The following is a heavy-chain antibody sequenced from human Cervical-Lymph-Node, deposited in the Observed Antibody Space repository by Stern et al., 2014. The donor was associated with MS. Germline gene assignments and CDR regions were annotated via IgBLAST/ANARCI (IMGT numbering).Heavy chain of an antibody. D-gene: IGHD2-2*01. CDR3: ARRMPPDY. CDR1: GYTFTDYW. Sequence: EVHLVESGAEVRKPGESLKISCKASGYTFTDYWIGWVRQMPGKGLEWMGIIYPRDSDITYSPSFQGQVTISADRPISTAYLQWSSRRASDTAIYYCARRMPPDYWGQGTLVTVSS. V-gene: IGHV5-51*04. J-gene: IGHJ4*02. CDR2: IYPRDSDI.